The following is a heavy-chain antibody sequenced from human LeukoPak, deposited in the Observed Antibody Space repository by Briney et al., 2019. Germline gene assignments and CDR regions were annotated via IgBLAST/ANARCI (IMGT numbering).Heavy chain of an antibody. D-gene: IGHD3/OR15-3a*01. J-gene: IGHJ4*02. CDR2: IYYTGNT. CDR3: ARQTGSGLFILP. CDR1: GYSISSGYY. V-gene: IGHV4-38-2*02. Sequence: SETLSLTCTVSGYSISSGYYWGWIRQPPGKGLEWIGSIYYTGNTYYNASLKSQVSISIDTSKNQFSLKLTSVTAADTSVYYCARQTGSGLFILPGGQGTLVTVSS.